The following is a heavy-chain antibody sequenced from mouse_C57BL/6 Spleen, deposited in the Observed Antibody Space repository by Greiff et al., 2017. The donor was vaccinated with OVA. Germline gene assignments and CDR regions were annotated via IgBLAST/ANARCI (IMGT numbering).Heavy chain of an antibody. Sequence: VQLQQSGPELVKPGASVKISCKASGYSFTGYYMNWVKQSPEKSLEWIGEINPSTGGTTYNQKFKAKATLTVDKSSSTAYMKLKSLASEDSAVYYCASGWDYWGQGTTLTVSS. CDR1: GYSFTGYY. CDR3: ASGWDY. D-gene: IGHD1-1*02. CDR2: INPSTGGT. V-gene: IGHV1-42*01. J-gene: IGHJ2*01.